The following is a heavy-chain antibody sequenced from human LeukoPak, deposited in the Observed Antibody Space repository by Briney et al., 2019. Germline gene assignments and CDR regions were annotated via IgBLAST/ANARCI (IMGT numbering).Heavy chain of an antibody. CDR3: AKDGVAVAGDWYFDL. Sequence: PGGSLRLSCAASGFTFSSYWMHWVRQAPGKGLVWVSRINSDGSSTSYADSVKGRFTISRDNAKNTLYLQMNSLRAEDTAVYYCAKDGVAVAGDWYFDLWGRGTLVTVSS. CDR2: INSDGSST. J-gene: IGHJ2*01. CDR1: GFTFSSYW. D-gene: IGHD6-19*01. V-gene: IGHV3-74*01.